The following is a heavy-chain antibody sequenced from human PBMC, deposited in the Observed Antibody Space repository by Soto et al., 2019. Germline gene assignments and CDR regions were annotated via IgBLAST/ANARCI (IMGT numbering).Heavy chain of an antibody. CDR1: GGSFSGYY. V-gene: IGHV4-34*01. CDR2: INHSGST. Sequence: PSATLSLTCAVYGGSFSGYYWSWIRQPPGKGLEWIGEINHSGSTNYNPSLKSRVTISVDTSKNQFSLKLSSVTAADTAVYYCARAKRETNLIVVVTGGWLDPWGHRTLV. CDR3: ARAKRETNLIVVVTGGWLDP. J-gene: IGHJ5*02. D-gene: IGHD2-21*02.